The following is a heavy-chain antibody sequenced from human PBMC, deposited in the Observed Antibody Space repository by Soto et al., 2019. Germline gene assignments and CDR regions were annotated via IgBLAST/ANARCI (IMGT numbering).Heavy chain of an antibody. Sequence: EVQVLESGGGLVQPGGSLRLSCAASGFTFSSYAMSWVRQAPGQGLEWVSAISGSGSNPYYADSVKGRFTLSRDNAKNTLYLQMNSLRAEDTALYSCAKTASMTIRDGFDHWGQGTLVTVSS. J-gene: IGHJ4*02. V-gene: IGHV3-23*01. D-gene: IGHD4-17*01. CDR1: GFTFSSYA. CDR3: AKTASMTIRDGFDH. CDR2: ISGSGSNP.